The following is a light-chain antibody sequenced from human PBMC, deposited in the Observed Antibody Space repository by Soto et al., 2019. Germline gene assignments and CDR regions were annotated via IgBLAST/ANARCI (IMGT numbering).Light chain of an antibody. CDR2: GAS. CDR3: QQYNNWPPWT. J-gene: IGKJ1*01. V-gene: IGKV3-15*01. CDR1: QTVSSK. Sequence: EIVMTQSPATLSVSPGETATLSCRSSQTVSSKLAWYQHKPGQAPRLLIYGASTRATGIPARFSGSGSGTEFTLTISSLQSEDFAVYYCQQYNNWPPWTFGQGTKVDI.